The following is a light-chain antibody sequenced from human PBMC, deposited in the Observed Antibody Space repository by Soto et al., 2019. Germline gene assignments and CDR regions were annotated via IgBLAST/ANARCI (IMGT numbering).Light chain of an antibody. J-gene: IGKJ1*01. CDR2: AAS. CDR3: QQRYNWPIT. CDR1: QSVSSN. V-gene: IGKV3-15*01. Sequence: EIVMTQSPAPLSVSPGERATLSCRASQSVSSNLAWYQQKPGQAPRLLIYAASTRATGIPARFSGSGSGTEFTLTISSLEPEDFSVYYFQQRYNWPITFGQGTKVDIK.